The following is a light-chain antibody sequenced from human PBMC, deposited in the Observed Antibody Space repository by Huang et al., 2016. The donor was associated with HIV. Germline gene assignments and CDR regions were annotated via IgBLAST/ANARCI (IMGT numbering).Light chain of an antibody. Sequence: EIVLTQSPGTLSLSPGERATLSCRASQSVSSSYLAWYQQKPGQAPRLRIYGASSRATGIPDRFSGRGSGTDFTLTISRLEPEDFAVYYGQQYGSSPPTWTFGQGTKVEIK. J-gene: IGKJ1*01. V-gene: IGKV3-20*01. CDR1: QSVSSSY. CDR3: QQYGSSPPTWT. CDR2: GAS.